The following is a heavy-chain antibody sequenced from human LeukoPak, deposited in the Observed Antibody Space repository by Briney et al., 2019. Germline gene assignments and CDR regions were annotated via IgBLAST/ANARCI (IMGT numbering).Heavy chain of an antibody. V-gene: IGHV4-4*07. Sequence: SETLSLTCTVSGGSISSYYWSWIRQPAGKGLEWIGRIYTSGSTNYNPSLKSRVTMSVDTSKNQFSLKLSSVTAADTAVYYCAKDPTHYRVWDYYETIGLSYWGQGTLVTVSS. J-gene: IGHJ4*02. D-gene: IGHD3-22*01. CDR3: AKDPTHYRVWDYYETIGLSY. CDR1: GGSISSYY. CDR2: IYTSGST.